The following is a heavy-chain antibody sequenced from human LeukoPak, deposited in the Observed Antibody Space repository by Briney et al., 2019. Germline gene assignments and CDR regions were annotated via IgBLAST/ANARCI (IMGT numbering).Heavy chain of an antibody. CDR3: ARSIAVAGTSFDY. D-gene: IGHD6-19*01. J-gene: IGHJ4*02. V-gene: IGHV4-59*12. CDR1: GGSISSYY. Sequence: SETLSLTCTVSGGSISSYYWSWIRQPPGKGLEWIGYIYYSGSTNYNPSLKSRVTISVDKSKNQFSLKLSSVTAADTAVYYCARSIAVAGTSFDYWGQGTLVTVSS. CDR2: IYYSGST.